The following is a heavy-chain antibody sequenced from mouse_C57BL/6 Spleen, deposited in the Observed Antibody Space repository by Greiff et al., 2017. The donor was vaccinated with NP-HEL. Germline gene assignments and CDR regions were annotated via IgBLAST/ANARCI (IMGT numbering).Heavy chain of an antibody. CDR3: TRGYYSYYFDY. Sequence: EVQLQQSGAELVRPGASVKLSCTASGFNIKDDYMHWVKQRPEQGLEWIGWIDPENGDTEYASKFQGKATITADTSSNTAYLQLSSLTSEDTAVYYCTRGYYSYYFDYWGQGTTLTVSS. V-gene: IGHV14-4*01. J-gene: IGHJ2*01. CDR2: IDPENGDT. CDR1: GFNIKDDY. D-gene: IGHD3-1*01.